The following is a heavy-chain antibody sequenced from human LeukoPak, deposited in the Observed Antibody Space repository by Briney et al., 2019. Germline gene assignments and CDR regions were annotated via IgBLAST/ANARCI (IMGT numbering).Heavy chain of an antibody. CDR1: GGSISSSSYY. D-gene: IGHD1-14*01. V-gene: IGHV4-39*01. CDR3: ARQALHRNDFDY. Sequence: PSETLSLTCTVSGGSISSSSYYWGWIRQPPGKGLEWIGSIYYSGSTYYDPSLKSRVTISVDTSKNQFSLKLSSVTAADTAVYYCARQALHRNDFDYWGQGTLVTVSS. J-gene: IGHJ4*02. CDR2: IYYSGST.